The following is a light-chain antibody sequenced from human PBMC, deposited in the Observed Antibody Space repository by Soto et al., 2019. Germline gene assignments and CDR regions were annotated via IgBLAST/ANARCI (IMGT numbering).Light chain of an antibody. CDR3: QQYGSSPCT. V-gene: IGKV3-20*01. Sequence: EIVLTQSPGTLSLSPGERATLSCRASQSVSSSYLAWYQQKPGQAPRPLIYGASSRAIGIPDRFSGSGSGTDFTLTISSLKPEDFAVYYCQQYGSSPCTFGQGTKVEIK. CDR2: GAS. CDR1: QSVSSSY. J-gene: IGKJ1*01.